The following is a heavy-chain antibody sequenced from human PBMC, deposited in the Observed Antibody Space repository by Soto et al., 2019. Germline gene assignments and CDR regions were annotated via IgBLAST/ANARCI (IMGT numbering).Heavy chain of an antibody. Sequence: ASVKVSCKASGYTFTSYAMHWVRQAPGQRLEWMGWINAGNGNTKYSQKFQGRVTITGDTSASTAYMELSSLRSEDTAVYYCAREEGLYSSSSNYYYYYGMDVWGQGTTVTVSS. CDR2: INAGNGNT. CDR3: AREEGLYSSSSNYYYYYGMDV. D-gene: IGHD6-6*01. V-gene: IGHV1-3*01. CDR1: GYTFTSYA. J-gene: IGHJ6*02.